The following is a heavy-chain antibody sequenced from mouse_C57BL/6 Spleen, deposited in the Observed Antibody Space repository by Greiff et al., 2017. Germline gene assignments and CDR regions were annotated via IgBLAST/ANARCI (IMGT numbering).Heavy chain of an antibody. CDR1: GYTFTDHT. V-gene: IGHV1-78*01. D-gene: IGHD1-1*01. J-gene: IGHJ4*01. CDR3: ARYLYYGSSLYAMDY. Sequence: VQGVESDAELVKPGASVKISCKVSGYTFTDHTIHWMKQRPEQGLEWIGYIYPRDGSTKYNEKFKGKATLTADKSSSTAYMQLNSLTSEDSAVYFCARYLYYGSSLYAMDYWGQGTSVTVSS. CDR2: IYPRDGST.